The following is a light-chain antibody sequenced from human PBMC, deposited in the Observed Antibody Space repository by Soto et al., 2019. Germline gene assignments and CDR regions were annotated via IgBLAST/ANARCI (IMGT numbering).Light chain of an antibody. CDR1: SGDIGSYNR. J-gene: IGLJ1*01. CDR3: SSYPNINTRACV. CDR2: EVT. V-gene: IGLV2-14*01. Sequence: SALTQPASVSGSPGQSITISCTGTSGDIGSYNRVSWYQQHPGKAPKLIIYEVTDRPSGVSNRFSGSKSGNTASLTISGLQAEDEAEYYCSSYPNINTRACVFGTGTKLTVL.